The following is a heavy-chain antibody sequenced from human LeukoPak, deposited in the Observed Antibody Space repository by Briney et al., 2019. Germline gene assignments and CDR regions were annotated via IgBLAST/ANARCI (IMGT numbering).Heavy chain of an antibody. Sequence: ASVKVSCKASGGTFSSYAISWVRQAPGQGLEWMGGIIPIFGTANYAQKFQGRVTITADESTSTAYMELSSLRSEDTAVYYCAREAGEMATTSLDYWGQGTLVTVSS. D-gene: IGHD5-24*01. V-gene: IGHV1-69*13. CDR3: AREAGEMATTSLDY. CDR2: IIPIFGTA. CDR1: GGTFSSYA. J-gene: IGHJ4*02.